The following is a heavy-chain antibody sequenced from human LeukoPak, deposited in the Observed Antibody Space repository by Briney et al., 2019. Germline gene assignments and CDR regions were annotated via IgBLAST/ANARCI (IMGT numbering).Heavy chain of an antibody. CDR2: ISAYNGNT. CDR1: GYTFTTYG. D-gene: IGHD5-24*01. CDR3: ARALVDGCKELVC. V-gene: IGHV1-18*01. Sequence: GASVKVSCKASGYTFTTYGLTWVRQAPGQGLEWMGWISAYNGNTNYAQKLQGRVTMTTDTSTSTAYMELRSLRSDDTAVYYCARALVDGCKELVCCGQGTLVTVSS. J-gene: IGHJ4*02.